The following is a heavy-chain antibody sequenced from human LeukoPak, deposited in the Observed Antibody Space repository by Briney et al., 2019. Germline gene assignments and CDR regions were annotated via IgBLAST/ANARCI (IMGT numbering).Heavy chain of an antibody. Sequence: QPGRSLRLSCAASGFTFSSYAMHWVRQAPGKGLEWVSVIYSGGSTYYADSVKGRFTISRDNSKNTLYLQMNSLRAEDTAVYYCASGKYYYDSSGYFDYWGQGTLVTVSS. CDR1: GFTFSSYA. D-gene: IGHD3-22*01. J-gene: IGHJ4*02. CDR2: IYSGGST. V-gene: IGHV3-66*01. CDR3: ASGKYYYDSSGYFDY.